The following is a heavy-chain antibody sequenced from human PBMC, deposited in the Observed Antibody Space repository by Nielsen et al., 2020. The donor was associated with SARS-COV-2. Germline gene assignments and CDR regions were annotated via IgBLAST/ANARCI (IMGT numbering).Heavy chain of an antibody. CDR3: ASSAPPSGFNWCDP. Sequence: ASVKVSCKDSGYTFNNNGFSWVRQAPGQGLEWVGWVSAYNANTNYAQKLQGRVTMTTDTSTSTAYMELRSLRSDDTAVYYCASSAPPSGFNWCDPWGQGTLVTVSS. D-gene: IGHD3-22*01. CDR1: GYTFNNNG. CDR2: VSAYNANT. J-gene: IGHJ5*02. V-gene: IGHV1-18*04.